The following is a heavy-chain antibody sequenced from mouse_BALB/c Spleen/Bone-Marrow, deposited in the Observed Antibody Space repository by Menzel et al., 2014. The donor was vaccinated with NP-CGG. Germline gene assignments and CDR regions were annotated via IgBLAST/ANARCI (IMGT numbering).Heavy chain of an antibody. CDR2: ILPGSGST. Sequence: QVQLKQSGAELMKPGASMKISCKATGYTFSSYWIEWVKQRPGHGLEWIGEILPGSGSTNYNEQFKGKATFTADASSSTAYMELSSLTSEDSAVYYCARFYYGNPTGYFDYWGQGTTLTVSS. CDR1: GYTFSSYW. V-gene: IGHV1-9*01. J-gene: IGHJ2*01. D-gene: IGHD2-1*01. CDR3: ARFYYGNPTGYFDY.